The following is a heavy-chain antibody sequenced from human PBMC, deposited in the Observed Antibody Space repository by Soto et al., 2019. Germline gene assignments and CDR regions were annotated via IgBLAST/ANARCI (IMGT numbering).Heavy chain of an antibody. Sequence: QVQLQESGPGLVKPSETLSLTCTVSGGSISSYYWSWIRQPPGKGLEWIGYIYYSGSTNYNPSLKSRVTISVYTSKTQFSLNLSSVTAADTAVYYCARNYGPGYTFDYWGQGTLVTVSS. J-gene: IGHJ4*02. CDR3: ARNYGPGYTFDY. CDR1: GGSISSYY. D-gene: IGHD3-10*01. CDR2: IYYSGST. V-gene: IGHV4-59*08.